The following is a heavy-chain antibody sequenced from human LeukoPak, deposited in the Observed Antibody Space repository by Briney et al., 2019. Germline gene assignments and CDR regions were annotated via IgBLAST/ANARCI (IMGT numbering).Heavy chain of an antibody. V-gene: IGHV3-23*01. J-gene: IGHJ6*03. D-gene: IGHD3-10*01. CDR1: GFTFINYA. CDR3: AKGASGRYRVDYYYYMDV. Sequence: GGSLRLSCAASGFTFINYAMSWVRQAPGKGLEWVSTLSGSGAGTYYADSVKGRFTISRDNSNNTLYLQMNSLRVEDTAVYYCAKGASGRYRVDYYYYMDVWGKGTTVTVSS. CDR2: LSGSGAGT.